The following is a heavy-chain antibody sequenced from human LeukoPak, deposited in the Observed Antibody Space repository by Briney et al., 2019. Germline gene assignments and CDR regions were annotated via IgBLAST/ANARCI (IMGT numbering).Heavy chain of an antibody. CDR2: IYYSGST. V-gene: IGHV4-59*08. CDR3: ARRSRMTTIDAFDI. D-gene: IGHD5-24*01. CDR1: GGSISSYY. Sequence: PSETLSLTCTVSGGSISSYYWSWIRQPPGKGLEWIGYIYYSGSTNYNPSLKSRVTISVDMSKNQFFLKLSSVTAADTAVYYCARRSRMTTIDAFDIWGQGTMVTVSS. J-gene: IGHJ3*02.